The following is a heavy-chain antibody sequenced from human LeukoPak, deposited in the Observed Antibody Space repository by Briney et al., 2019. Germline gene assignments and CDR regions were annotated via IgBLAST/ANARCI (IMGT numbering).Heavy chain of an antibody. CDR3: ARFLTVAVVPQRVDC. CDR2: ISSGSGHI. D-gene: IGHD6-19*01. Sequence: GGSLRLSCAASGFNFDSYTMTWVRQAPGKGLEWVSSISSGSGHIYYADSMEGRFTISRDNAKSSLYLQMNSLRAEDTAVYYCARFLTVAVVPQRVDCWGQGALVPVSS. CDR1: GFNFDSYT. J-gene: IGHJ4*02. V-gene: IGHV3-21*01.